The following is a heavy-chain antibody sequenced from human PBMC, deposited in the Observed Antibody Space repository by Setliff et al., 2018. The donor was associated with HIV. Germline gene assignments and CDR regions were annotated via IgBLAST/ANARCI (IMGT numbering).Heavy chain of an antibody. CDR2: IGSYSGYT. J-gene: IGHJ5*02. V-gene: IGHV1-18*01. CDR3: VRGHCNSDKCWYTWFDP. CDR1: NYTLINYG. Sequence: GASVKVSCKASNYTLINYGVSWVRQAPGQGLEWMGWIGSYSGYTIYAQEFQDRLTMTTDTSTTTASMELRSLRSDDTAVYYCVRGHCNSDKCWYTWFDPWGQGTLVTVSS. D-gene: IGHD2-2*01.